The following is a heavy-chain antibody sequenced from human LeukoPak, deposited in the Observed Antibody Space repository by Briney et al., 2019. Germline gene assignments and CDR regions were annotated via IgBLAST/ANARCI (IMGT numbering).Heavy chain of an antibody. V-gene: IGHV3-21*01. D-gene: IGHD6-19*01. CDR2: ISTSSSYI. J-gene: IGHJ3*02. Sequence: GGSLRLSCAASGFTFSSYSMNWVRQAPGKGLEWVSSISTSSSYIYYADSVKGRFTISRDNARKSLYLQMNSLRAADTAVYYCARGASVVAGNDNAFDIWGQGTMVTVSS. CDR1: GFTFSSYS. CDR3: ARGASVVAGNDNAFDI.